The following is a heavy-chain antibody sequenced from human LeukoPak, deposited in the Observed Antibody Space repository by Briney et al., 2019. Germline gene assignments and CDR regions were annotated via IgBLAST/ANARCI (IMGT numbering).Heavy chain of an antibody. D-gene: IGHD3-10*01. CDR1: GGSISSGGYY. J-gene: IGHJ4*02. V-gene: IGHV4-31*03. CDR3: ARRLRGRAFDY. Sequence: SETLSLTCTVSGGSISSGGYYWSWIRQHPGKGLEWVGYIYYSGSTYYNPSLKSRVTISVDTSKNQFSLKLSSVTAADTAVYYCARRLRGRAFDYWGQGTLVTVSS. CDR2: IYYSGST.